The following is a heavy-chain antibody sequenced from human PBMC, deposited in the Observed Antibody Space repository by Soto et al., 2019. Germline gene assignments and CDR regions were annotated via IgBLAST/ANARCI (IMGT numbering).Heavy chain of an antibody. Sequence: GGSLRLSCAASGFTFSGSAMHWVRQAHGQGLEWVGRIRSKANSYATAYAASVKGRFTISRDDSKNTAYLQMNSLKTEDTAVYSCTRGVAARLNYYYMDVWGKGTTVTVSS. CDR3: TRGVAARLNYYYMDV. CDR2: IRSKANSYAT. D-gene: IGHD6-6*01. J-gene: IGHJ6*03. CDR1: GFTFSGSA. V-gene: IGHV3-73*01.